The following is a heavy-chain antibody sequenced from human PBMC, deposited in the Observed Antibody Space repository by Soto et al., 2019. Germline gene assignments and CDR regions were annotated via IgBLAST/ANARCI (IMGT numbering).Heavy chain of an antibody. CDR2: IYYSGST. D-gene: IGHD3-16*02. V-gene: IGHV4-59*01. CDR3: ARVRHDYVWGSYRQYFDY. CDR1: GGSISSYY. Sequence: LSLTCTVSGGSISSYYWSWIRQPPGKGLEWIGYIYYSGSTNYNPSLKSRVTISVDTSKNQFSLKLSSVTAADTAVYYCARVRHDYVWGSYRQYFDYWGQGTLVTVSS. J-gene: IGHJ4*02.